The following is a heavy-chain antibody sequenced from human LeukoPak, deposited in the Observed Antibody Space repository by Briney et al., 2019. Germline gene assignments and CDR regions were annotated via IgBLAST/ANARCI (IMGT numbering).Heavy chain of an antibody. V-gene: IGHV3-9*01. D-gene: IGHD2-2*01. CDR2: VSWNSDRI. CDR1: GFKFDDNA. J-gene: IGHJ4*02. CDR3: VRDMGGSGTSDSFDY. Sequence: GGSLRLSCVASGFKFDDNAMHWVRQVPGKGLEWVSGVSWNSDRIDYADSVKGRFSISRDNARNSLFLQMNSLRAEDTAFYYCVRDMGGSGTSDSFDYWGQGTLVTVSS.